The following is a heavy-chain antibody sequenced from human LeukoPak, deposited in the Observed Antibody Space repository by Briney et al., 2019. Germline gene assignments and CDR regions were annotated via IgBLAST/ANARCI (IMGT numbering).Heavy chain of an antibody. J-gene: IGHJ4*02. CDR2: IKQDGSEK. V-gene: IGHV3-7*01. D-gene: IGHD2-15*01. CDR1: GFTFSSYW. CDR3: ARDGFYCSGGSCYSDY. Sequence: PGGSLSLSCAASGFTFSSYWMRGARQSPGKGVEWVANIKQDGSEKYYVDSVKGRFTISRDNAKNSLYLQMNSLRAEDTAVYYCARDGFYCSGGSCYSDYWGQGTLVTVSS.